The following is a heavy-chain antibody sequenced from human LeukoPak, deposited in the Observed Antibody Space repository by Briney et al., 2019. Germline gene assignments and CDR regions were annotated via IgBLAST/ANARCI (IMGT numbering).Heavy chain of an antibody. D-gene: IGHD3-9*01. J-gene: IGHJ6*02. Sequence: GGSLRLSCAASGFSFSSYAMNWVRQAPGKGLEWVSTISGSGGTTYDADSVKGRFTISRDNSKNTLYLQMNSLRAEDTAVYYCAKFASLLRYFDWLPPYGMDVWGQGTTVTVSS. CDR2: ISGSGGTT. V-gene: IGHV3-23*01. CDR1: GFSFSSYA. CDR3: AKFASLLRYFDWLPPYGMDV.